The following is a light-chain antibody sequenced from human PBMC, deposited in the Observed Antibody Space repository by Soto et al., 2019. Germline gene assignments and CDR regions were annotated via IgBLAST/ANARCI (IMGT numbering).Light chain of an antibody. V-gene: IGLV3-21*04. CDR1: KIGTKR. CDR2: YDS. J-gene: IGLJ2*01. CDR3: QVWDSSTDHVI. Sequence: SYELTQPPSVSVAPGKTARITCGGNKIGTKRVHWYQQKPGQAPVLVIYYDSDRPSGIPERFSGSNSGNTATLTINRVAAGDEADYYCQVWDSSTDHVIFGGGTKLTVL.